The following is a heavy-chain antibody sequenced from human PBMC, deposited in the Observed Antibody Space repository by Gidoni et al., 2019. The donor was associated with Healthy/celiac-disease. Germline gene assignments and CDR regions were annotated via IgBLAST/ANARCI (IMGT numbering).Heavy chain of an antibody. CDR2: ISSSGSTI. V-gene: IGHV3-11*01. D-gene: IGHD2-2*02. CDR3: ARYCSSTSCYTQDYYYYYYGMDV. J-gene: IGHJ6*02. CDR1: GFSSSDSY. Sequence: QVQLVESGGGLVKPGGSLRLSCAASGFSSSDSYISWIRQAPGKGLEWVSYISSSGSTIYYADSVKGRFTISRDNAKNSLYLQMNSLRAEDTAVYYCARYCSSTSCYTQDYYYYYYGMDVWGQGTTVTVSS.